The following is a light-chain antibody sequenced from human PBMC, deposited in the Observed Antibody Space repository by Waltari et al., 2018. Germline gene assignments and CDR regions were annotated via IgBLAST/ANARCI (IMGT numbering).Light chain of an antibody. CDR2: AAS. J-gene: IGKJ3*01. CDR3: QQSYSIPPFN. V-gene: IGKV1-39*01. CDR1: QSINTD. Sequence: DIQMTQSPSSLSASVGDRVTITCRASQSINTDLNWYQQRPGKAPKLLVYAASSLDSGVPSMFIGSGSGTDFTLTISSLLPEDFATYYCQQSYSIPPFNFGPGTKVDIK.